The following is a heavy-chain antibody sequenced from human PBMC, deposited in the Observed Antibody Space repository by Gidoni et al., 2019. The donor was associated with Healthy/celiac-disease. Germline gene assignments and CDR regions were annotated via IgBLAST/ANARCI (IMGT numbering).Heavy chain of an antibody. CDR2: ISSSSSYI. CDR1: GFTFSSYS. D-gene: IGHD1-26*01. CDR3: ARDRSEWELRYRDWFDP. J-gene: IGHJ5*02. Sequence: EVQLVESGGGLVKPGGSLRLSCAASGFTFSSYSMNWVRQAPGKGLEWVSSISSSSSYIYYADSVKGRFTISRDNAKNSLYLQMNSLRAEDTAVYYCARDRSEWELRYRDWFDPWGQGTLVTVSS. V-gene: IGHV3-21*01.